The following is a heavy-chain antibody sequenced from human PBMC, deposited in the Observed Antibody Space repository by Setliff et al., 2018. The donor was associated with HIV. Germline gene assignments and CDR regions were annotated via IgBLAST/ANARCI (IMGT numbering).Heavy chain of an antibody. Sequence: PGESLKISCKASGFDFTKYWIGWVRQMPGKGLEWMGIVYGGDSDTRYNPSFKGQVTMSADRSITTAYLQWSRLKASDTAMYYCATLTNFDHWGQGTLVTSPQ. CDR2: VYGGDSDT. D-gene: IGHD7-27*01. J-gene: IGHJ4*02. V-gene: IGHV5-51*01. CDR3: ATLTNFDH. CDR1: GFDFTKYW.